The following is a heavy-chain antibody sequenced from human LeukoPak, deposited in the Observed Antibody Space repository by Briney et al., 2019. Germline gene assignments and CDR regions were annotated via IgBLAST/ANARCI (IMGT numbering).Heavy chain of an antibody. CDR3: AREPPVVITGPIFDY. CDR2: IIPILGIA. CDR1: GYTFTSYD. Sequence: RASVKVSCKASGYTFTSYDINWVRQAPGQGLEWMGRIIPILGIANYAQKFQGRVTITADKSTSTAYMELSSLRSEDTAVYYCAREPPVVITGPIFDYWGQGTLVTVSS. J-gene: IGHJ4*02. D-gene: IGHD3-22*01. V-gene: IGHV1-69*04.